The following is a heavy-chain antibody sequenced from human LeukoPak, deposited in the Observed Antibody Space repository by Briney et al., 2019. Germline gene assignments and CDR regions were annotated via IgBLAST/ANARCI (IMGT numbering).Heavy chain of an antibody. CDR3: AREGDLGCSSTSCYINGMDV. D-gene: IGHD2-2*02. V-gene: IGHV3-66*02. CDR1: GFTVSSNY. J-gene: IGHJ6*02. Sequence: GGSLRLSCAASGFTVSSNYMSWVRQAPGKGLEWVSVIYSGGSTYYADSVEGRFTISRDNSKNTLYLQMNSLRAEDTAVYYCAREGDLGCSSTSCYINGMDVWGQGTTVTVSS. CDR2: IYSGGST.